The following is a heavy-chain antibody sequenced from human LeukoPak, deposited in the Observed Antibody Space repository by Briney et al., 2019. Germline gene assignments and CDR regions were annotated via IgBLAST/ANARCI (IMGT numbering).Heavy chain of an antibody. CDR3: ARDPANYDPEFDY. CDR2: IIPILGIA. J-gene: IGHJ4*02. Sequence: SVKVSCKASGGTFSSYAISWVRQAPGQGLEWMGRIIPILGIANYTQKFQGRVTITADKSTSTAYMELSSLRSEDTAVYYCARDPANYDPEFDYWGQGTLVTVSS. V-gene: IGHV1-69*04. CDR1: GGTFSSYA. D-gene: IGHD3-22*01.